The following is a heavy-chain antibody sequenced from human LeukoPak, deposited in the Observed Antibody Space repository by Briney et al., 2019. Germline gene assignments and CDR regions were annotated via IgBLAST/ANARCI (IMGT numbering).Heavy chain of an antibody. CDR3: AKDYNGDYVFDY. J-gene: IGHJ4*02. CDR2: ISGSGGST. V-gene: IGHV3-23*01. Sequence: GGSLRLSCAASGFTFSSYAMSWVRQAPGEGLEWVSAISGSGGSTYYADSVKGRFTISRDNSKNTLYLQMNSLRAEDTAVYYCAKDYNGDYVFDYWGQGTLVTVSS. D-gene: IGHD4-17*01. CDR1: GFTFSSYA.